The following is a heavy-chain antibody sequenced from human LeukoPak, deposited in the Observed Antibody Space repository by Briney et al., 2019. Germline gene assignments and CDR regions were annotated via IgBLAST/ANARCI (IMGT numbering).Heavy chain of an antibody. J-gene: IGHJ4*02. CDR3: ASRKLGNDY. CDR1: GGSFSGYY. D-gene: IGHD7-27*01. CDR2: INHSGST. V-gene: IGHV4-34*01. Sequence: SETLSLTCAVYGGSFSGYYWSWIRQPPGKGLEWIGEINHSGSTNYNPSPKSRVTISADTSKNQFSLKLSSVTAADTAVYYCASRKLGNDYWGQGTLVTVSS.